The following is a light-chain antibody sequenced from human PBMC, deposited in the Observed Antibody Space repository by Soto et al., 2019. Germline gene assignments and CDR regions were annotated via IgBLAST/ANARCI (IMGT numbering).Light chain of an antibody. Sequence: QSALTQPRSVSGSPGQSVTISCTGTSSDVAGYRYVSWYQQHPGKAPKVIIYDVTQRPSGVPDRFSGSKSGNAASLTISGLQAEDDVDYSCCSYVGSHTPYVFVTGTKVPVL. CDR2: DVT. J-gene: IGLJ1*01. CDR3: CSYVGSHTPYV. V-gene: IGLV2-11*01. CDR1: SSDVAGYRY.